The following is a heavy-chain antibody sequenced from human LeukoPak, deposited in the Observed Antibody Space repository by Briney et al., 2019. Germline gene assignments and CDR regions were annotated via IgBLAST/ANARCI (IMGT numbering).Heavy chain of an antibody. CDR2: ISGSGGST. CDR3: ARGPPYCSSTSCYNWYFDL. V-gene: IGHV3-23*01. Sequence: GGSLRFSCAASGFTFSSYGMHWVRQAPGKGLEWVSAISGSGGSTYYADSVKGRFTISRDNSKNTLYLQMNSLRAEDTAVYYCARGPPYCSSTSCYNWYFDLWGRGTLVTVSS. D-gene: IGHD2-2*02. J-gene: IGHJ2*01. CDR1: GFTFSSYG.